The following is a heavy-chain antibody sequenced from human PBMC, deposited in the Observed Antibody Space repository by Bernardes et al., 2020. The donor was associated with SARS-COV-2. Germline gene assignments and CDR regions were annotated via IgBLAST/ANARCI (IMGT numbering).Heavy chain of an antibody. Sequence: SETLSLTCTVSGGSIRNYYWSWIRQPPGKGLEWIGYIYSGGTTNYNPSLESRVTISVDTSKNQFSLRLRSVTTADTAVYYCARSDWVAAAVNWFDPWGQGTLVTVSS. V-gene: IGHV4-59*01. D-gene: IGHD6-13*01. CDR1: GGSIRNYY. CDR2: IYSGGTT. CDR3: ARSDWVAAAVNWFDP. J-gene: IGHJ5*02.